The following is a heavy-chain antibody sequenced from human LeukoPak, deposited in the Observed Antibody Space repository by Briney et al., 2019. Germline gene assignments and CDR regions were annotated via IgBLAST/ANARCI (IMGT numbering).Heavy chain of an antibody. CDR1: GGSVSNYY. Sequence: PSETLSLTCTVSGGSVSNYYWSWIRQSPGKGLEWIGYIYYTETSYNPSLKSRVTISADTSKNQFSLKLSSVTAADTAVYYCARRPRITIFGVVISPNFAFDIWGQGTMVTVSS. V-gene: IGHV4-59*02. CDR3: ARRPRITIFGVVISPNFAFDI. D-gene: IGHD3-3*01. J-gene: IGHJ3*02. CDR2: IYYTET.